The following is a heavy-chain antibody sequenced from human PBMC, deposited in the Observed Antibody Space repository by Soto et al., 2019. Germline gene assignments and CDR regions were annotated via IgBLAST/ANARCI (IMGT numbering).Heavy chain of an antibody. CDR2: INAGNGNT. Sequence: ASVKVSCKASGYTFTSYAMHWVRQAPGQRLEWMGWINAGNGNTKYSQKFQGRVTITRDTSTSTVYMELSSLRSEDTAVYYCARDSLAGWYKTIFDYWGRGTLVTVSS. CDR3: ARDSLAGWYKTIFDY. J-gene: IGHJ4*02. CDR1: GYTFTSYA. V-gene: IGHV1-3*01. D-gene: IGHD6-19*01.